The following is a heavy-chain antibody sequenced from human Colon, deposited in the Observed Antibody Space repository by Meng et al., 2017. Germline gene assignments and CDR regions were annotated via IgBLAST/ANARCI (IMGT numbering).Heavy chain of an antibody. J-gene: IGHJ4*02. CDR2: ISGSGGST. D-gene: IGHD3-10*01. Sequence: GESLKISCAASGFTFSSYAMSWVRQAPGKGLEWVSAISGSGGSTYYADSVKGRFTISRDNSKNTLYLQMNSLRAEDTAVYYCARDGSGRTTESDYWGQGTLVTVSS. V-gene: IGHV3-23*01. CDR3: ARDGSGRTTESDY. CDR1: GFTFSSYA.